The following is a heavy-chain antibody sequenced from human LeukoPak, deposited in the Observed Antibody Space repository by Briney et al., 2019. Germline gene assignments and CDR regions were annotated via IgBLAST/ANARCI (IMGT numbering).Heavy chain of an antibody. Sequence: VASVKVSCKASGVTFSSYAISWVRQAPGQGLEWIGGLRPVFGPINSAQKFQDRVTLTKDDSTTTAYMELRSLRSEDTAVYYCATSPMTGYHLGDHFYFYMAVWGKGTTVTVS. CDR2: LRPVFGPI. CDR1: GVTFSSYA. V-gene: IGHV1-69*05. J-gene: IGHJ6*03. D-gene: IGHD1-20*01. CDR3: ATSPMTGYHLGDHFYFYMAV.